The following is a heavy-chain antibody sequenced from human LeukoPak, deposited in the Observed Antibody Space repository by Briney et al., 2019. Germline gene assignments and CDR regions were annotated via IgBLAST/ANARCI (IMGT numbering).Heavy chain of an antibody. CDR1: GYTFTGYY. V-gene: IGHV1-46*01. CDR2: INPSGGST. J-gene: IGHJ3*02. D-gene: IGHD3-22*01. Sequence: ASVKVSCKASGYTFTGYYMHWVRQAPGQGLEWMGIINPSGGSTSYAQKFQGRVTMTRDMSTSTVYMELSSLRSEDTAVYHCARDSLPIRPMIVAIDAFDIWGQGTMVTVSS. CDR3: ARDSLPIRPMIVAIDAFDI.